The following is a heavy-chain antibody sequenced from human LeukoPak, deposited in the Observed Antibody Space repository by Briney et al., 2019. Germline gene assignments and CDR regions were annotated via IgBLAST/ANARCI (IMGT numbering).Heavy chain of an antibody. CDR3: AKRITVVARDAFDF. CDR2: ISGSGGST. CDR1: GLTFSTYA. D-gene: IGHD1-14*01. V-gene: IGHV3-23*01. J-gene: IGHJ3*01. Sequence: LSGGSLRLSCAASGLTFSTYAMSWVPEAPGKGLECVSSISGSGGSTFYADSVKGRFTISRDNSKNTLYLQMNSLRAEDTAVYYCAKRITVVARDAFDFWGQGTMVTVSS.